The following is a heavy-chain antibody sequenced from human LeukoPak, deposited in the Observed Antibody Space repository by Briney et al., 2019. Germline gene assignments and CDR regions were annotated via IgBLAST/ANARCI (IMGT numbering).Heavy chain of an antibody. CDR3: AKDLSSSWYPNLSYYYYGMDV. CDR2: ISYDGSNK. V-gene: IGHV3-30*18. Sequence: GGSLRLSCAASGFTFSSYGMHWVRQAPGKGLEWVAVISYDGSNKYYADSVKGRFTISRDNSKNTLYLQMNSPRAEDTAVYYCAKDLSSSWYPNLSYYYYGMDVWGQGTTVTVSS. CDR1: GFTFSSYG. D-gene: IGHD6-13*01. J-gene: IGHJ6*02.